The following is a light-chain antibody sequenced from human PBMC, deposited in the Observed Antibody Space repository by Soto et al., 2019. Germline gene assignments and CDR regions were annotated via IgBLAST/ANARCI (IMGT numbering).Light chain of an antibody. CDR2: DAS. Sequence: DIRMTQSPSTLSASIGDRVTITCRASQSISSWLAWYQQKPGKAPKLLIYDASSLESGVPSRFSGSGSGTEFTLTISSLQPDDFATYYCQQYNSYWTFGQRTKV. V-gene: IGKV1-5*01. J-gene: IGKJ1*01. CDR3: QQYNSYWT. CDR1: QSISSW.